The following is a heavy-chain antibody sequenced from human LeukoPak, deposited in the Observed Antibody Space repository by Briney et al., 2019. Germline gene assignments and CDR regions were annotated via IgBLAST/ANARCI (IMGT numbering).Heavy chain of an antibody. Sequence: GGSLRLSCAASGFTFSSYSMNWVRQAPGKGLEWVSYITFSSSIIYYADSVKGRFTISRDNSKNTLYLQMNSLRAEDTAVYYCAKESRRLSGTFDYWGQGTLVTVSS. CDR3: AKESRRLSGTFDY. CDR2: ITFSSSII. D-gene: IGHD3-10*01. J-gene: IGHJ4*02. V-gene: IGHV3-48*01. CDR1: GFTFSSYS.